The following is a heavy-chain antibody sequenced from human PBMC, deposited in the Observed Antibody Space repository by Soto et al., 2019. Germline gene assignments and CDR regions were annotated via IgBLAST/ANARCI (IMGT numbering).Heavy chain of an antibody. J-gene: IGHJ4*02. V-gene: IGHV4-4*07. Sequence: PSETLSLTCTVSGDSVSNHYWSWIRQPAGKGLEWLGRLYNAERTNYNPSLKSRVTMSMDTPKNQFSLKLTSVTAADSAVYFCAREPLAHSYFDFWGQGTLVTVS. CDR1: GDSVSNHY. CDR2: LYNAERT. CDR3: AREPLAHSYFDF.